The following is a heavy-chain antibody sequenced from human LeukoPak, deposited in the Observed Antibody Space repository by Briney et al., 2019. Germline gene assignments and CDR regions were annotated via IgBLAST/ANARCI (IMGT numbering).Heavy chain of an antibody. J-gene: IGHJ4*02. CDR3: ARPSLAVYFDY. D-gene: IGHD6-19*01. CDR1: GGSIISGSYY. V-gene: IGHV4-61*09. CDR2: VFTRGTT. Sequence: PSETLSLTCTVSGGSIISGSYYSNWIRQPAGKRLEWLGHVFTRGTTNYNASLEGRLTISLDTARNQFSLYLSSVTAADTAMYFCARPSLAVYFDYWGQGTLVTASS.